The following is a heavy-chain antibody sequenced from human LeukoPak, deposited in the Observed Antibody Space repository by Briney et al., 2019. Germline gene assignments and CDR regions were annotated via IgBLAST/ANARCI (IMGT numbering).Heavy chain of an antibody. J-gene: IGHJ5*02. CDR3: ARPYKLRYFGNWFDP. Sequence: PETLSPTCAVYRGSLRGYYWSWIRQPPRKGLEWIGEINHSGSTNDNPSLKSRVTISVDTSTNQFSLKLSPVTAADTAVYYCARPYKLRYFGNWFDPWGQGTLVTVSS. CDR2: INHSGST. CDR1: RGSLRGYY. D-gene: IGHD3-9*01. V-gene: IGHV4-34*01.